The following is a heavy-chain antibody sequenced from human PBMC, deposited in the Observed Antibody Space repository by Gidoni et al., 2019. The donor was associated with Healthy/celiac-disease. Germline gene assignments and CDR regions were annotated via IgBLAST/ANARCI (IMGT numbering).Heavy chain of an antibody. CDR1: GFTFSSYW. V-gene: IGHV3-7*03. Sequence: EVQLVESGGGLVQPGGSLRLSCAASGFTFSSYWMSWVRQAPGKGLEWVANIKQDGSEKYYVDSVKGRFTISRDNAKNSLYLRINSLRAEDTAVYYCARGVGAGSFDPWGQGTLVTVSS. CDR2: IKQDGSEK. CDR3: ARGVGAGSFDP. D-gene: IGHD2-15*01. J-gene: IGHJ5*02.